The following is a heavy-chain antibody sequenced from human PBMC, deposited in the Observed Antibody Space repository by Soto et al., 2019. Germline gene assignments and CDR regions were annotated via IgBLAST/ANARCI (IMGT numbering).Heavy chain of an antibody. CDR1: GFTFSGYA. D-gene: IGHD6-6*01. Sequence: GGSLRLSCSASGFTFSGYAMHWVRQAPGKGLEYVSAISSNGGSTYYADSVKGRFTISRDNSKNTLYLQMSSLRAEDTAVYYCVKVVDSSSSGDIWGQGTMVTVSS. V-gene: IGHV3-64D*06. CDR3: VKVVDSSSSGDI. CDR2: ISSNGGST. J-gene: IGHJ3*02.